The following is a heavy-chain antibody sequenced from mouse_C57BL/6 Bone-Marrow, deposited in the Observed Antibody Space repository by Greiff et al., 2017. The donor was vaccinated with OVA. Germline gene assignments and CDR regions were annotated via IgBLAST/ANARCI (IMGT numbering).Heavy chain of an antibody. V-gene: IGHV5-9*01. D-gene: IGHD2-1*01. CDR2: ISGGGGNT. J-gene: IGHJ4*01. CDR3: ARTRGNFYYYAMDY. CDR1: GFTFSSYT. Sequence: DVMLVESGGGLVKPGGSLKLSCAASGFTFSSYTMSWVRQTPEKRLEWVATISGGGGNTYYPDSVKGRFTISRDNAKNTLYLQMGGLRSEDTALYYCARTRGNFYYYAMDYGGQGTSVTVSA.